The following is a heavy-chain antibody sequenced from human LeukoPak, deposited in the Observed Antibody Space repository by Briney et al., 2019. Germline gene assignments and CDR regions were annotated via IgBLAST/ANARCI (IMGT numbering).Heavy chain of an antibody. D-gene: IGHD6-19*01. V-gene: IGHV3-23*01. Sequence: GGTLRLSCAASGFTVSSNYMSWVRQAPGKGREWVSTISGSGGSTYYADSVRRRFTISRDNSKNTLYLQMNSLRAEDTAVYYCAKAVAGSPNDAFDIWGQGTMVTVSS. J-gene: IGHJ3*02. CDR1: GFTVSSNY. CDR3: AKAVAGSPNDAFDI. CDR2: ISGSGGST.